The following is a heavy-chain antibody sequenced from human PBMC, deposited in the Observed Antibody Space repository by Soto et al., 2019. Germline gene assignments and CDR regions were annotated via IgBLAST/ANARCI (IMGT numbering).Heavy chain of an antibody. V-gene: IGHV3-74*01. D-gene: IGHD2-15*01. CDR1: GFPFSTYW. CDR3: TRDSGGRDAY. Sequence: EVQLVESGGGLVQPGGSLSLSCAASGFPFSTYWRHWVGQAPGKGLEWVSRINTDGSTTNHADSVKGRFTISRDNAKNTLYLQMNSLRAEDTAVYYCTRDSGGRDAYWGQGTLVTVSS. J-gene: IGHJ4*02. CDR2: INTDGSTT.